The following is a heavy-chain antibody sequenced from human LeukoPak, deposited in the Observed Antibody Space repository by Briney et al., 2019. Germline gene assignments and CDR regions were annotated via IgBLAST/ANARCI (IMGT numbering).Heavy chain of an antibody. V-gene: IGHV3-48*01. CDR1: GFTFSSYS. Sequence: GGSLRLSCAASGFTFSSYSMNWVRQAPGKGLEWVSYISSSSSTIYYADSVKGRFTISKDNSKNTLYLRMNSLRADDTAVYYCAKRVPYSSSSVYFDYWGQGTLVTVSS. CDR3: AKRVPYSSSSVYFDY. J-gene: IGHJ4*02. CDR2: ISSSSSTI. D-gene: IGHD6-6*01.